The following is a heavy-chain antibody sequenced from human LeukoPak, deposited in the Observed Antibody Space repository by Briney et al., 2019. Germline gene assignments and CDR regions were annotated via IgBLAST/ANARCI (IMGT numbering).Heavy chain of an antibody. Sequence: SETLSLTCTVSGGSISSSSYYWGWTRQSPGKGLEWIGCIYYSGSTYYNPSLKSRVTISVDTSKNQFSLKLSSVTAADTAVYYCARSDYYDSSGYNDAFDIWGQGTMVTVSS. J-gene: IGHJ3*02. CDR2: IYYSGST. CDR3: ARSDYYDSSGYNDAFDI. V-gene: IGHV4-39*01. D-gene: IGHD3-22*01. CDR1: GGSISSSSYY.